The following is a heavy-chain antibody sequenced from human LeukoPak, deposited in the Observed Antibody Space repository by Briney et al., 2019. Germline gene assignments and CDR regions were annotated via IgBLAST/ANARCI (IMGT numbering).Heavy chain of an antibody. D-gene: IGHD4-11*01. Sequence: SVKVSCKASGGTFSSYAISWVRQAPGQGLEWMGRIIPIFGTANYAQKFQGRVTITTDESASTAYMELSSLRSEDTAVYYCARSEVTTLKYYMDVWGKGTTVTVSS. V-gene: IGHV1-69*05. CDR1: GGTFSSYA. CDR2: IIPIFGTA. J-gene: IGHJ6*03. CDR3: ARSEVTTLKYYMDV.